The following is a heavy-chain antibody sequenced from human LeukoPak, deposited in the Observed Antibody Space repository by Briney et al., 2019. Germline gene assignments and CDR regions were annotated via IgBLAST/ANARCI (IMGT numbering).Heavy chain of an antibody. D-gene: IGHD4-17*01. J-gene: IGHJ4*02. CDR2: ISGGGGST. Sequence: GGSLSLSCAASGFTFSNYAMSWVRQAPGKGLEWVSAISGGGGSTYYADSVRGRFTISRDNSKYTLYLQMNSLRVEDTAVYYCATHMTSVTTSLDYWGQGTLVTVSS. CDR1: GFTFSNYA. CDR3: ATHMTSVTTSLDY. V-gene: IGHV3-23*01.